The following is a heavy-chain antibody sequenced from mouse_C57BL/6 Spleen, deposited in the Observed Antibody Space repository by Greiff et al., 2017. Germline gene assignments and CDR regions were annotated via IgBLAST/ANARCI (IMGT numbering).Heavy chain of an antibody. CDR2: IDPSDSYT. CDR3: ARDSNYAFDD. Sequence: QVQLQQPGAELVMPGASVKLSCKASGYTFTSYWMHWVKQRPGQGLEWIGEIDPSDSYTNYNQKFKGKSTLTVDKSSSTAYMQLSSLTSEDSAVYYCARDSNYAFDDWGQGTTLTVSS. CDR1: GYTFTSYW. J-gene: IGHJ2*01. V-gene: IGHV1-69*01. D-gene: IGHD2-5*01.